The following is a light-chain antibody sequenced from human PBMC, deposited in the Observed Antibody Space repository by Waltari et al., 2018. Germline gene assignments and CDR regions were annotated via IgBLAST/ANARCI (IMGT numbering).Light chain of an antibody. CDR2: RSD. V-gene: IGLV1-44*01. CDR3: AAWDDSLHGHWV. J-gene: IGLJ3*02. CDR1: SPNFGVNV. Sequence: QSVLTQPPSASGTPGQRVTISCSGSSPNFGVNVVHGYQQLPGKAPTLLIYRSDQRPSGVPDRFSGSKSGTSASLAISGLQSADEGDYYCAAWDDSLHGHWVFGGGTKVTVL.